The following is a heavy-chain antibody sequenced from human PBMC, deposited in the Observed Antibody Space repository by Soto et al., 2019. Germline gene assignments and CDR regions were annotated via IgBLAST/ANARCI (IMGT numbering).Heavy chain of an antibody. CDR3: AKSGLFVVAPDANSFEQ. D-gene: IGHD2-2*01. V-gene: IGHV3-30*18. CDR2: ISYDGSRT. J-gene: IGHJ1*01. Sequence: QVQLVESGGGVVQPGRSLRLSCAASGFTFSTYGMHWVRKASGKGLEWVAVISYDGSRTYYADSVKGRFTISIDNPKNPLFLQMNSLRAEDTAVYYCAKSGLFVVAPDANSFEQWGQGIHVTVS. CDR1: GFTFSTYG.